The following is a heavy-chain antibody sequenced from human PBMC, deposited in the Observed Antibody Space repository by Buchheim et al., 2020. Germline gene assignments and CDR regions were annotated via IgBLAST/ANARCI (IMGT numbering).Heavy chain of an antibody. D-gene: IGHD1-26*01. Sequence: EVQLVESGGGLVQPGGSLRLSCAASGFTFSHYSMNWVRQAPGKGLEWVSYITSSSSTIFYADSVKGRFTISRDNAKNSLYLQMNSLRGEDTAAYYCARVVSGSSFDSWGQGAL. V-gene: IGHV3-48*01. CDR1: GFTFSHYS. CDR2: ITSSSSTI. CDR3: ARVVSGSSFDS. J-gene: IGHJ5*01.